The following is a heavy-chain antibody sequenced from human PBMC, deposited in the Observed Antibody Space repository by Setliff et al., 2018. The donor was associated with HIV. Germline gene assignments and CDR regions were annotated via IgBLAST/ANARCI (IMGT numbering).Heavy chain of an antibody. D-gene: IGHD5-18*01. V-gene: IGHV3-66*02. CDR1: GFTVSSNY. CDR3: ARDQWGYSSGYYYYYYMDV. Sequence: GGSLRLSCAASGFTVSSNYMSWVRQAPGKGLEWVSGIYSGGSTYYADSVKGRFTISRYNSKNTLYLQMNSLRAEDTAVYYCARDQWGYSSGYYYYYYMDVWGKGTTVTVS. J-gene: IGHJ6*03. CDR2: IYSGGST.